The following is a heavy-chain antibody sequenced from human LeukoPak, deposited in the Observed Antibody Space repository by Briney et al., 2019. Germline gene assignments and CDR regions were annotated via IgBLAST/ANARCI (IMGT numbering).Heavy chain of an antibody. Sequence: PSETLSLTCAVYGGSFSGYYWSWIRQPPGKGLEWIGEINHSGSTNYNPSLKSRVTISVDTSKNQFSLKLSSVTAADTAVYYCARVGYDFWSGSPSYYYMDVWGKGTTVTVSS. CDR1: GGSFSGYY. J-gene: IGHJ6*03. CDR3: ARVGYDFWSGSPSYYYMDV. D-gene: IGHD3-3*01. V-gene: IGHV4-34*01. CDR2: INHSGST.